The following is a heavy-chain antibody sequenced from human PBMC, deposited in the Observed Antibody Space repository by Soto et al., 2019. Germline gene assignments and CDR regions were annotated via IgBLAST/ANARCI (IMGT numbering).Heavy chain of an antibody. Sequence: QVQLVQSGAEVKKPGASVKLSCKAYEYTFISHKIHWVRQAPGQGLEWMGWIHPADDNTKHSKNLQGRVTISSDTAASTVYMELIRLTFEDTAMYYCSRDGEVGNPFGMDVWGQGTTVTVSS. V-gene: IGHV1-3*01. CDR1: EYTFISHK. D-gene: IGHD3-10*01. J-gene: IGHJ6*02. CDR2: IHPADDNT. CDR3: SRDGEVGNPFGMDV.